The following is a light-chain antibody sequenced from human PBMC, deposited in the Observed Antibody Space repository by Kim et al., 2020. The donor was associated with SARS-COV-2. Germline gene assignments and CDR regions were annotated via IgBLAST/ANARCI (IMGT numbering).Light chain of an antibody. Sequence: ASVGDRVTITCRASQSISSYLNWYRQKPGKAPKLLIYAASTLQSGVPSRFSGSESGTDFALTISSLQPEDSATYYCQQSYSTPQTFGQGTKVDIK. V-gene: IGKV1-39*01. CDR2: AAS. J-gene: IGKJ1*01. CDR3: QQSYSTPQT. CDR1: QSISSY.